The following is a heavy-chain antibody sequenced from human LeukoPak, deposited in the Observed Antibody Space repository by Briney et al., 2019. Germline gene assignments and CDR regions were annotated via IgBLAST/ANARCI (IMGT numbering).Heavy chain of an antibody. CDR2: IYYSGST. J-gene: IGHJ4*02. Sequence: SETLSLTCTVSGVSISSGDYYWSWIRQHPGKGLEWIGYIYYSGSTYYNPSLKSRVTISVDTSKNQFSLKLSSVTAADTAVYYCARVLRAASWRSYDYWGQGSLVTVSS. CDR1: GVSISSGDYY. V-gene: IGHV4-31*03. D-gene: IGHD5-18*01. CDR3: ARVLRAASWRSYDY.